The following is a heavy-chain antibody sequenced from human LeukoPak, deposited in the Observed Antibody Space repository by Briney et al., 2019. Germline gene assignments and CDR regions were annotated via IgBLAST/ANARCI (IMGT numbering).Heavy chain of an antibody. CDR3: AKPYRSGSYPYDAFDI. J-gene: IGHJ3*02. CDR2: ISGSGGGT. Sequence: GGSLRLSCAASGFTFSNYAMSWVRQAPGKGLEWVSSISGSGGGTNYADSVKGRFTISRDNSKNTLYLQMNSLRAEDTAVYYCAKPYRSGSYPYDAFDIWGQGTMVTVSS. V-gene: IGHV3-23*01. CDR1: GFTFSNYA. D-gene: IGHD1-26*01.